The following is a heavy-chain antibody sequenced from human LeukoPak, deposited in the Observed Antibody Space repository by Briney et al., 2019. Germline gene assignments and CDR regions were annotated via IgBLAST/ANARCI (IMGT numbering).Heavy chain of an antibody. V-gene: IGHV3-23*01. D-gene: IGHD6-19*01. CDR3: AKDARRVSSGWYQNFDY. J-gene: IGHJ4*02. CDR2: ISGSGGST. CDR1: GFTFSSYA. Sequence: PGGSLRLSCAASGFTFSSYAMSWVRQAPGKGLEWVSAISGSGGSTYYADSVKGRFTISRDNSKNTLYLQMNSLRAEDTAVYYCAKDARRVSSGWYQNFDYWGQGTLVTVSS.